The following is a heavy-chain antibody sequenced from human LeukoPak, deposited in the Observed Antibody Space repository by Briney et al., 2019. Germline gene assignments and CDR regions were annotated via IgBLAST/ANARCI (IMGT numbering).Heavy chain of an antibody. V-gene: IGHV3-7*05. D-gene: IGHD2/OR15-2a*01. J-gene: IGHJ4*02. CDR2: IKQDGSEK. CDR1: GFTFSNSW. Sequence: GGSLRLSCAASGFTFSNSWMSCVRQAPGKELEWVANIKQDGSEKYYVDSVRGRFTFSRDNAKNSLFLQMNSLRAEDTAVYYCVRGSNNSRAFFDSWGQGTLVTVSS. CDR3: VRGSNNSRAFFDS.